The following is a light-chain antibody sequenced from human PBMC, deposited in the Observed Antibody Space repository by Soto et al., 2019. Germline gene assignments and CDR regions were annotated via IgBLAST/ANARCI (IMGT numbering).Light chain of an antibody. CDR1: QSVSSS. Sequence: DIVMMQSPATLSVSAGERATISCRASQSVSSSLAWYQQKPGQAPRLLIYGASSRDTGIPARFSGSGSGTEFTLTISSLQSEDFAVYYCQQYNNWPRTFGQGTKVDI. CDR3: QQYNNWPRT. CDR2: GAS. V-gene: IGKV3-15*01. J-gene: IGKJ1*01.